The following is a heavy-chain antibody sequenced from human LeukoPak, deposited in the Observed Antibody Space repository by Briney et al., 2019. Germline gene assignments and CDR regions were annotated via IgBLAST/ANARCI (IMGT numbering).Heavy chain of an antibody. Sequence: ASVKISCKVSGYTFTHYYMHWVPQAPGKGLEWMGLVDPEDGETIYAEKFRGRVTITADTSTDTAYMELSSLRSEDTAVYYCATVTSAYDGSPFDYWGQGTLATVSS. V-gene: IGHV1-69-2*01. D-gene: IGHD5-24*01. CDR1: GYTFTHYY. CDR3: ATVTSAYDGSPFDY. J-gene: IGHJ4*02. CDR2: VDPEDGET.